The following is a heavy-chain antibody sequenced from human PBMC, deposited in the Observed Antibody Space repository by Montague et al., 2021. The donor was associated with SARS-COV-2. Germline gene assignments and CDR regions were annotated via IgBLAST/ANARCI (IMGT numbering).Heavy chain of an antibody. CDR2: INHSGTT. CDR1: GGSFSGYY. D-gene: IGHD4-23*01. Sequence: SETLSLTCAVYGGSFSGYYWTWIRQSPGKGLEWIAEINHSGTTNYNFNPSLRSRVTISVDTSKSQFSLKLSSVTAADTGVYYCARWDPQTLTLIGLRGKSASDYWGQRNLVTVSS. J-gene: IGHJ4*02. V-gene: IGHV4-34*01. CDR3: ARWDPQTLTLIGLRGKSASDY.